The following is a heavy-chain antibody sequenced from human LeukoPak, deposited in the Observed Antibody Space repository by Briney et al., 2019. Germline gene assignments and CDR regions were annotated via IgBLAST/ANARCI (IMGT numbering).Heavy chain of an antibody. D-gene: IGHD6-13*01. V-gene: IGHV1-46*01. Sequence: ASVKVSCKASGYTFISYYMHWVRQAPGQGLEWMGIINPSGGSTSYAQKFQGRVTMTRDTSTSTVYMELSSLRSEDTAVYYCARGDSSSWYGPLFDYWGQGTLVTVSS. CDR3: ARGDSSSWYGPLFDY. CDR1: GYTFISYY. J-gene: IGHJ4*02. CDR2: INPSGGST.